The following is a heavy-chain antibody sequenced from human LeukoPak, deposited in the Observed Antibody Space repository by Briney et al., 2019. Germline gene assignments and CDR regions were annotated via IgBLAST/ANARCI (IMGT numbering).Heavy chain of an antibody. CDR3: VKDEVNSRDVYNLGAFDI. V-gene: IGHV3-64D*09. D-gene: IGHD5-24*01. J-gene: IGHJ3*02. Sequence: PGGSLRLSCVAPGCTLTSYAMHWVRQALGKGLEYVSAISRYGGSRYYTNSGKGRCTISRDNCKNKLYLQMSSLRAEDTAVYYCVKDEVNSRDVYNLGAFDIWGQGKTVTVSS. CDR2: ISRYGGSR. CDR1: GCTLTSYA.